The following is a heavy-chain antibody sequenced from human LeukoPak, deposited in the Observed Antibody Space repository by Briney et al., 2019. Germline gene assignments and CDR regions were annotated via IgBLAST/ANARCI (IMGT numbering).Heavy chain of an antibody. V-gene: IGHV4-39*01. CDR3: ARRTHGSGSYYSGFDY. CDR2: IYYSGNT. D-gene: IGHD3-10*01. J-gene: IGHJ4*02. Sequence: SETLSLTCTVSGGSIISSSYYWGWIGQPPGTGLEWIGSIYYSGNTYYNPSLKSRITISVDTSKNQFSLKLSSVTATDTAVYYCARRTHGSGSYYSGFDYWGQGTLVTVSS. CDR1: GGSIISSSYY.